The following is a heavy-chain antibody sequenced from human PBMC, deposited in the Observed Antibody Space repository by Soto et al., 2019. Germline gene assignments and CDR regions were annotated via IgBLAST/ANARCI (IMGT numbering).Heavy chain of an antibody. D-gene: IGHD5-12*01. J-gene: IGHJ5*01. CDR1: GFTFSSYA. V-gene: IGHV3-23*01. CDR3: AKDRGRGYDLFDS. CDR2: ISGSGGST. Sequence: GGSLRLSCAASGFTFSSYAMSWVRQAPGKGLEWVSGISGSGGSTFYADSVKGRFTISRDTSKNTLFLQMNSLRAEDTAVYYCAKDRGRGYDLFDSWGQGTLVTVSS.